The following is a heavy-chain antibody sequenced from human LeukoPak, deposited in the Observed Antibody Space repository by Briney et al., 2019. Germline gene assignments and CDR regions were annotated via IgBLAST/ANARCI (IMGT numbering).Heavy chain of an antibody. D-gene: IGHD6-13*01. J-gene: IGHJ4*02. CDR1: EFTFSDYY. CDR3: GRASSSWFGARGVTDY. CDR2: ISSSGSTI. Sequence: GGSLRLSCAASEFTFSDYYMSWIRQAPGKGLEWVSYISSSGSTIYYADSVKGRFTISRDNAKNSLYLQMNSLRAEDTAVYYCGRASSSWFGARGVTDYWGQGTLVTVSS. V-gene: IGHV3-11*01.